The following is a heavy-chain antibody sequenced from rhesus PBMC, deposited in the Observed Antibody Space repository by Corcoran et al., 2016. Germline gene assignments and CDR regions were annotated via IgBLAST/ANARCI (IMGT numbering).Heavy chain of an antibody. Sequence: QVQLQESGPGLVKPSETLSLTCAVSGYSISSGYYWGWIRQPPGKGLEGIGSIYGSGGSNYLNPSPRSRVTLSVGTSKNQFSRKLSSVTAADTAVYYCARVGSSWSEWDTVGTEWYFDLWGPGTPITISS. J-gene: IGHJ2*01. CDR2: IYGSGGSN. V-gene: IGHV4S14*01. CDR1: GYSISSGYY. CDR3: ARVGSSWSEWDTVGTEWYFDL. D-gene: IGHD5-42*01.